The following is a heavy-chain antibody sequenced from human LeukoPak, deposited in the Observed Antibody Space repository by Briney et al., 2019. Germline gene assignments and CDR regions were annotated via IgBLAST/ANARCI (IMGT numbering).Heavy chain of an antibody. D-gene: IGHD3-3*01. Sequence: GGSLRLSCAASGFTFSSYAMSWVRQAPGKGLEWVSAINGSGGSTYYADSVKGRFTISRDNSKNTLYLQMNSLRAEDTAVYYCAKDNRRITIFGVVTQSPFDYWGQGTLVTVSS. CDR3: AKDNRRITIFGVVTQSPFDY. CDR1: GFTFSSYA. CDR2: INGSGGST. J-gene: IGHJ4*02. V-gene: IGHV3-23*01.